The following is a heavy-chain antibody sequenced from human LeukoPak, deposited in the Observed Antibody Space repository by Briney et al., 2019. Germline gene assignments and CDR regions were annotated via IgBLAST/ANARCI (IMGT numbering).Heavy chain of an antibody. Sequence: ASVKVSCKASGYTFTSYGISWVRQAPGQGLEWMGWISAYNGNTNYAQKLQGRVTMTTDTSTSTAYMELRSLRSDDTAVYYCARGLRYYGSGSFFDYWGQGPLVTVSP. CDR1: GYTFTSYG. D-gene: IGHD3-10*01. CDR3: ARGLRYYGSGSFFDY. CDR2: ISAYNGNT. J-gene: IGHJ4*02. V-gene: IGHV1-18*01.